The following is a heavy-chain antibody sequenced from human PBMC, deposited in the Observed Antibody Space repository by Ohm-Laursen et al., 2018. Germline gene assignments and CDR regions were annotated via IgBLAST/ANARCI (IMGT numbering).Heavy chain of an antibody. D-gene: IGHD3-22*01. J-gene: IGHJ4*02. CDR2: INPNIGGA. CDR3: ARDRDSSGYRYYFDY. CDR1: GYTFTAYY. V-gene: IGHV1-2*02. Sequence: ASVKVSCKASGYTFTAYYMHWVRQAPGQGLEWMGWINPNIGGAKYAQKFQGRVTMTTDTSLKTAYMELSSLRSEDTAVYYCARDRDSSGYRYYFDYWGQGTLVTVSS.